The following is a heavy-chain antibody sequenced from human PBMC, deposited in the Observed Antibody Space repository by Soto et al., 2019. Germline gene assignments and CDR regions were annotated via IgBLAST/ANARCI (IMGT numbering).Heavy chain of an antibody. CDR2: VYPGDSET. D-gene: IGHD6-6*01. J-gene: IGHJ6*02. CDR3: ARQGSSSSAGYYYYGMDV. Sequence: GESLKISCKASGYKFTTYWIGWVRQMPGKGLEWMGIVYPGDSETRYSPSFQGHVTVSADTSLSTAYLHWNTLWASDTAMYYCARQGSSSSAGYYYYGMDVWGQGTTVTVSS. CDR1: GYKFTTYW. V-gene: IGHV5-51*01.